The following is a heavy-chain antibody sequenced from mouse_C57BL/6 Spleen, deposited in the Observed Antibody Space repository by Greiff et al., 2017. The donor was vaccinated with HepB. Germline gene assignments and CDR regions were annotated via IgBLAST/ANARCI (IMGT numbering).Heavy chain of an antibody. Sequence: QVQLQQPGAELVKPGASVKMSCKASGYTFTSYWITWVKQRPGQGLEWIGDIYPGSGSTNYNEKFKSKATLTVDTSSSTAYMQLSSLTSEDSAVYYCARVTAVVAPPDYWGQGTTLTVSS. CDR3: ARVTAVVAPPDY. D-gene: IGHD1-1*01. CDR2: IYPGSGST. V-gene: IGHV1-55*01. J-gene: IGHJ2*01. CDR1: GYTFTSYW.